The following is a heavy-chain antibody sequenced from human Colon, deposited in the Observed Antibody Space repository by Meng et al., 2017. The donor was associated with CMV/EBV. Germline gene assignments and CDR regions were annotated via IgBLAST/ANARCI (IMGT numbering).Heavy chain of an antibody. CDR2: ISSSSSYI. CDR1: GFSFSAYS. J-gene: IGHJ5*01. V-gene: IGHV3-21*01. Sequence: GGSLRLSCAASGFSFSAYSMNWVRQAPGKGLEWVSSISSSSSYIYYADSVKGRFTISRDNAKNSLYLQMNSLRAEDTAIYYCAKDDWEGHDSWGQGTLVTVSS. CDR3: AKDDWEGHDS. D-gene: IGHD3-9*01.